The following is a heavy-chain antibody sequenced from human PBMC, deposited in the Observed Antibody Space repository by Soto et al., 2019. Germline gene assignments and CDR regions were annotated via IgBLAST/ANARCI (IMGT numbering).Heavy chain of an antibody. D-gene: IGHD3-3*01. CDR2: IGTSGDST. CDR3: APLFRFSHVGNWFDP. CDR1: GFTFRSYA. V-gene: IGHV3-23*01. Sequence: PGGSLRLSCAASGFTFRSYAMSWVRQAPGKGLEWVSAIGTSGDSTYYADSVKGRFTISRDNSKNTLYLQMNSLRAEDTAVYYCAPLFRFSHVGNWFDPWGQGTLVTVS. J-gene: IGHJ5*02.